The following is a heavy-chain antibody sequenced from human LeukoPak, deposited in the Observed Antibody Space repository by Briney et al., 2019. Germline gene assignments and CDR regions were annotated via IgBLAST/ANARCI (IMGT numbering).Heavy chain of an antibody. CDR1: GGTFSSYT. V-gene: IGHV1-69*06. CDR2: IIPIFGTA. D-gene: IGHD3-22*01. J-gene: IGHJ4*02. Sequence: SVTVSCKASGGTFSSYTISWVRQAPGQGREWMGGIIPIFGTAKYAQNFQGRVSIAADRSTSTAYMELSSLRSEDTAVYYCARLYTHYDSSGYYYEDYWGQGTLVTVSS. CDR3: ARLYTHYDSSGYYYEDY.